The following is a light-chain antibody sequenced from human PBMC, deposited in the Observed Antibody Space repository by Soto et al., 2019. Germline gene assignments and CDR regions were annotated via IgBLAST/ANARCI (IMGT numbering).Light chain of an antibody. CDR3: SSYATSNNLV. V-gene: IGLV2-8*01. Sequence: QSALTQPPSASGSPGQSATISCTGTSSDVGGYNYVSWYQQYPGKAPKLMIYEVSKWPSGVPDRFSGSKSGNTASLTVSGLQAEDEADYYCSSYATSNNLVFGGGTKLTVL. J-gene: IGLJ2*01. CDR1: SSDVGGYNY. CDR2: EVS.